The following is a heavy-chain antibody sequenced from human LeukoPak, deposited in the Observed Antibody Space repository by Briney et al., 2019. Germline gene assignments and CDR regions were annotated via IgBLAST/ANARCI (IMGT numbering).Heavy chain of an antibody. V-gene: IGHV3-72*01. J-gene: IGHJ4*02. CDR1: GFTFRDYY. Sequence: PGGSLRLSCAASGFTFRDYYMDWVRQAPGKGLELIARIKNRANSYSTHYAESVRGRFTISRDDSEHSVYLQMNSLKTADTAVYYCVDVGFTVGYWGQGTLVTVSS. CDR2: IKNRANSYST. D-gene: IGHD4-23*01. CDR3: VDVGFTVGY.